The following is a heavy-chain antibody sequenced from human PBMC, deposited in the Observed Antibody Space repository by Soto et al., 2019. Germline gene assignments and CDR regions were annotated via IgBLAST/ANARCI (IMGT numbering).Heavy chain of an antibody. CDR1: GFTFSSYA. D-gene: IGHD3-3*01. CDR3: AKDRITIFGVVIYQPNWFDP. V-gene: IGHV3-23*01. CDR2: ISGSGGST. Sequence: GGSLRLSCAASGFTFSSYAMSWVRQAPGKGLEWVSAISGSGGSTYYADSVKGRFTISRDSSKNTLYLQMNSLRAEDTAVYYCAKDRITIFGVVIYQPNWFDPWGQGTLVTVSS. J-gene: IGHJ5*02.